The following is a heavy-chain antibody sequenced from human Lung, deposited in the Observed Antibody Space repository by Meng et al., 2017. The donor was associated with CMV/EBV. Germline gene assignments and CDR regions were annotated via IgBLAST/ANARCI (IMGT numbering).Heavy chain of an antibody. V-gene: IGHV4-39*07. CDR3: ARLYCGGDCYPPSL. D-gene: IGHD2-21*01. Sequence: LXCTVSGGSISSSSYYWGWIRQPPGKGLEWIGSIYYSGSTYYNPSLNSRVTISVDTSKNLFSLKLSSVTAADTAVYYCARLYCGGDCYPPSLWGRGTXVTVSS. CDR1: GGSISSSSYY. J-gene: IGHJ2*01. CDR2: IYYSGST.